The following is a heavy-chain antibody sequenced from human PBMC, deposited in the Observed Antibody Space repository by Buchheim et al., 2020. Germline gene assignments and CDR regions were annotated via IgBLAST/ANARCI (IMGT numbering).Heavy chain of an antibody. V-gene: IGHV4-59*01. D-gene: IGHD3-22*01. CDR3: ARVRRYYDSSGDLQKSKYYFDY. Sequence: QVQLQESGPGLVKPSETLSLTCTVSGGSISSYYWSWIRQPPGKGLEWIGYIYYSGSTNYNPSLKSRVTISVDTSKNQFSPKLSSVTAADTAVYYCARVRRYYDSSGDLQKSKYYFDYWGQGTL. J-gene: IGHJ4*02. CDR2: IYYSGST. CDR1: GGSISSYY.